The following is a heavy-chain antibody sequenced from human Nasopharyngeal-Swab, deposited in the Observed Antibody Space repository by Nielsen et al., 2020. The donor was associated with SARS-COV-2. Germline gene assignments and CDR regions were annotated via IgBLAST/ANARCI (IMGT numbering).Heavy chain of an antibody. Sequence: GGSLRLSCAASGFTFSTYTMNWVRQATGKGLEWVSYISSSSSAIYYADSVKGRFTISRDNANNSLYRQMNSLRAEDTAVYYCARGYYGDYAVYWGQGTLVTVSS. CDR2: ISSSSSAI. CDR1: GFTFSTYT. J-gene: IGHJ4*02. D-gene: IGHD4-17*01. V-gene: IGHV3-48*04. CDR3: ARGYYGDYAVY.